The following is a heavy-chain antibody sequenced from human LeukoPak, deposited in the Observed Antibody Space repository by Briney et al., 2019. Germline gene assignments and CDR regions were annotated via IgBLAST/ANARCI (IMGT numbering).Heavy chain of an antibody. CDR1: GGSFSGYY. CDR2: INHSGST. D-gene: IGHD3-3*01. V-gene: IGHV4-34*01. CDR3: ARGHPPLETYYDFWSGYYGFDY. Sequence: PSETLSLTCAVYGGSFSGYYWSWIRQPPGKGLEWIGEINHSGSTNYNPSLKSRVTISVDTSKNQFSLKLSSVTAADTAVYYCARGHPPLETYYDFWSGYYGFDYWGQGTLVTVSS. J-gene: IGHJ4*02.